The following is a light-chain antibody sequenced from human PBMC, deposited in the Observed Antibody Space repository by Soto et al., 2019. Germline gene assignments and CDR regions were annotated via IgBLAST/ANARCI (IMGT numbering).Light chain of an antibody. CDR3: TSYVGSNIWV. Sequence: QSVLTQPPSASGSPGQSVTISCTGTSSDVGAYKYVSWYQQYPGKAPKLMIYEVSKQPSGVPDRFSGSKSGNTASLTVSGLQAEDEADYYFTSYVGSNIWVFGGGTKLTVL. CDR1: SSDVGAYKY. J-gene: IGLJ3*02. CDR2: EVS. V-gene: IGLV2-8*01.